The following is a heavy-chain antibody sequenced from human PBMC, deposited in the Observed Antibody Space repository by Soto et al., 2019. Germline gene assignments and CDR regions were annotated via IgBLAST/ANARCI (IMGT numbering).Heavy chain of an antibody. D-gene: IGHD2-2*01. J-gene: IGHJ4*02. CDR2: ISGSGGTT. Sequence: GGSLSLSCAASGFPFSNYSMSWVRQAPGKGLEWVSAISGSGGTTYYADSVKGRFTISRDNSRNTLYLQMNSLRVDDTAMYYCARAFPAASDRRLILNCFAYWGKGTLVTVS. CDR1: GFPFSNYS. CDR3: ARAFPAASDRRLILNCFAY. V-gene: IGHV3-23*01.